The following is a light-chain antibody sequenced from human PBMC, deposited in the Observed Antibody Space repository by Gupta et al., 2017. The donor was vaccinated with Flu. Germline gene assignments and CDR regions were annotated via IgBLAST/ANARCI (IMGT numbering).Light chain of an antibody. J-gene: IGKJ2*03. CDR1: QGISSW. CDR2: AAS. Sequence: DIQMTQSPSSVSAAVGDRVTITCRASQGISSWVAWYQQKPGEAPKLLIYAASSLQSGVPSRFSGSGSATDFTLTISSLQPEDFATYYCQQANSFPYSFGQGTKLEIK. V-gene: IGKV1-12*01. CDR3: QQANSFPYS.